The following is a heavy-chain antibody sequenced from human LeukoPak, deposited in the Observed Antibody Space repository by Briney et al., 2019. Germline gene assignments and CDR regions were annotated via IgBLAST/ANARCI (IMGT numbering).Heavy chain of an antibody. Sequence: PGGTLRLSCAASGFTFSSYGMSWVRQAPGKGLEWVSAISGSGGSTYYADSVKGRFTISRDNSKNTLYPQMNSLRAEDTAVYYCAKPVPYYSGSYYALDYWGQGTLVTVSS. D-gene: IGHD1-26*01. CDR3: AKPVPYYSGSYYALDY. CDR2: ISGSGGST. V-gene: IGHV3-23*01. J-gene: IGHJ4*02. CDR1: GFTFSSYG.